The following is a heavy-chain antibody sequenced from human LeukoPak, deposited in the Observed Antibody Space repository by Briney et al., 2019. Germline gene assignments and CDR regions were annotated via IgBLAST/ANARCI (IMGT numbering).Heavy chain of an antibody. V-gene: IGHV4-34*01. CDR3: ARHRERSSGFLRGFRIENWFDP. CDR2: INHSGST. D-gene: IGHD6-19*01. J-gene: IGHJ5*02. Sequence: SETLSLTCAAYGGSFSGYYWSWIRQPPGKGLEWIGEINHSGSTNYNPSLKSRVTISVDTSKNQFSLKLSSVTAADTAVYYCARHRERSSGFLRGFRIENWFDPWGQGTLVTVSS. CDR1: GGSFSGYY.